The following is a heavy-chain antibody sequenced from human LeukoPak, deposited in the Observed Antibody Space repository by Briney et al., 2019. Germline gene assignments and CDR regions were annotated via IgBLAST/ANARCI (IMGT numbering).Heavy chain of an antibody. CDR2: ISDSGGTT. J-gene: IGHJ6*01. CDR3: AKDRQYSGYHYYYGMDV. CDR1: GFTFSVYA. V-gene: IGHV3-23*01. Sequence: GGSLRLSRAASGFTFSVYAMSWVPDAPGKGLERVSVISDSGGTTYYADSVRGRFTISRDDSKNTLYLQTNSLRAEDTAVYYCAKDRQYSGYHYYYGMDVWGQGTTVTVSS. D-gene: IGHD5-12*01.